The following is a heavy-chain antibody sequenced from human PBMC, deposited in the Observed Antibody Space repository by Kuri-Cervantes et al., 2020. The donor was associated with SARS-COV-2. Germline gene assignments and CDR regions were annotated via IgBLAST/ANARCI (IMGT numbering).Heavy chain of an antibody. V-gene: IGHV1-18*01. CDR1: GYSFTTYG. D-gene: IGHD3-22*01. J-gene: IGHJ4*02. CDR2: ISTYNGNT. Sequence: ASVKVSCKASGYSFTTYGISWVRQAPGRGLEWMGWISTYNGNTNYAQILQGRVTMTTDTSTSTAYMELRSLRPDDTAVYYCARDPMWSRYYYDSSGSYYFDYWGQGTLVTGSS. CDR3: ARDPMWSRYYYDSSGSYYFDY.